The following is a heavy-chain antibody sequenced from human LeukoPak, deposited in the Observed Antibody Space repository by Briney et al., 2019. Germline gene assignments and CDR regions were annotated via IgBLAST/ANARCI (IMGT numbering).Heavy chain of an antibody. D-gene: IGHD1-14*01. CDR2: ISGSGGAT. CDR1: GFTFSSYG. Sequence: SGGSLRLSCGTSGFTFSSYGMSWVRQAPGKGLEWVSIISGSGGATYYADSVKGRFTISRDNSKNTLYLQMNSLRAEDTAVYHCAKRVSTSEVYLAPDFDYWGQGNLVTVSS. V-gene: IGHV3-23*01. J-gene: IGHJ4*02. CDR3: AKRVSTSEVYLAPDFDY.